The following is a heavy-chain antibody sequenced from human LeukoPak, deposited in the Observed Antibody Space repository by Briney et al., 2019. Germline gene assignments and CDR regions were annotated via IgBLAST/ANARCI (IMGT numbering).Heavy chain of an antibody. D-gene: IGHD2-15*01. Sequence: GESLKISCKASGYNLATYWIAWVRQMPGTGLEPMGVIYPGDSDTRYSPSFQGQVTISVDRSRNTAYLQWSSLTASDSAIYYCARSRSSRNWFDPWGQGTLVTVSS. CDR2: IYPGDSDT. CDR1: GYNLATYW. V-gene: IGHV5-51*01. J-gene: IGHJ5*02. CDR3: ARSRSSRNWFDP.